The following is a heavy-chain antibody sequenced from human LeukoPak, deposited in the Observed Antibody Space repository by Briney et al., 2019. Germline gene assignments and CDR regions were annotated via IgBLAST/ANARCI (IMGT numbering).Heavy chain of an antibody. J-gene: IGHJ6*02. D-gene: IGHD6-19*01. V-gene: IGHV1-69*13. CDR2: IIPIFGTA. Sequence: SVKVSCKASGGTFSSYAISWVRQAPGQGLEWKGGIIPIFGTANYAQKFQGRVTITADESTSTAYMELSSLRSEDTAVYYCARGTLAVAGRYYYYGMDVWGQGTTVTVSS. CDR3: ARGTLAVAGRYYYYGMDV. CDR1: GGTFSSYA.